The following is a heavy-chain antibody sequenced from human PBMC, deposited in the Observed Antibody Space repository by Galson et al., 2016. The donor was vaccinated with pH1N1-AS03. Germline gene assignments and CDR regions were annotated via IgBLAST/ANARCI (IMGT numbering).Heavy chain of an antibody. CDR1: GFSLSTSGVG. J-gene: IGHJ4*02. V-gene: IGHV2-5*02. CDR2: IYWDDDK. Sequence: PALVKPTQTLTLTCTFSGFSLSTSGVGVGWIRQPPGKALEWLALIYWDDDKRYSPSLKSRLTITKDTSKNQVFLTMTNMDPVDTATYYCAQSDYGDYVDYFDYWGQGTLVTVSS. D-gene: IGHD4-17*01. CDR3: AQSDYGDYVDYFDY.